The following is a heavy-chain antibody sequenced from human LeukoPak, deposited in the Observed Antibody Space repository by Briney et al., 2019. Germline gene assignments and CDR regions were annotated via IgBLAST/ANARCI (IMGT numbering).Heavy chain of an antibody. J-gene: IGHJ4*02. Sequence: ASVKVSCKASGYTFISYAMHWVRQAPGQGLEWMGWINAANGNTKYSERFRGRITVTKDTSASTVYMELSSLRSEDTAVYYCANLDWGVSDFDHWGQGTLVAVSS. D-gene: IGHD7-27*01. CDR3: ANLDWGVSDFDH. CDR1: GYTFISYA. CDR2: INAANGNT. V-gene: IGHV1-3*01.